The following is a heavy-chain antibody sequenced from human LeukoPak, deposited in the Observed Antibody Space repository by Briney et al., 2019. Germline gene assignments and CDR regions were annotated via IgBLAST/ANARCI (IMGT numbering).Heavy chain of an antibody. J-gene: IGHJ4*02. V-gene: IGHV4-39*07. Sequence: SETLSLTCSVSNVSIRSSGDYWGWVRQSPGKGLEWIGSIYYTETTGTTSYDPSPRSRVTISVDTSKNQFSLKLSSVTAADTAVYYCARGRVLWFGESRLGNRFDYWGQGTLVTVSS. D-gene: IGHD3-10*01. CDR2: IYYTETTGTT. CDR3: ARGRVLWFGESRLGNRFDY. CDR1: NVSIRSSGDY.